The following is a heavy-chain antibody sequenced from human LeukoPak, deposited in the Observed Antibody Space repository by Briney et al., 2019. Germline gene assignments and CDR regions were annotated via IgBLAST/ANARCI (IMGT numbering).Heavy chain of an antibody. D-gene: IGHD2-2*01. V-gene: IGHV1-2*02. J-gene: IGHJ4*02. CDR2: INPNSDGT. CDR3: ARDWYCSSTSCYSDQDY. CDR1: GYTFTGYY. Sequence: GASVKVSCKASGYTFTGYYMHWVRQAPGQGLEGMGWINPNSDGTNYAQKFQGRVTMTRHTSISTAYMELSRLRSDDTAVYYCARDWYCSSTSCYSDQDYWGQGTLVTVSS.